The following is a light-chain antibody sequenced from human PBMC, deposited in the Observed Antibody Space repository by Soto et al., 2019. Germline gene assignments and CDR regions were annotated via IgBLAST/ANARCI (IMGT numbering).Light chain of an antibody. V-gene: IGLV1-51*01. CDR3: ATWDDSVYV. CDR2: DND. CDR1: SSNIGNHY. Sequence: QSVLTQPPSVSAAPGQRVTISCSGSSSNIGNHYVSWYQQFPGTAPKLLIYDNDKRPSGIPERFSGSRSGTSASLAISGLQSEDEADYYCATWDDSVYVFGSGTKLTVL. J-gene: IGLJ1*01.